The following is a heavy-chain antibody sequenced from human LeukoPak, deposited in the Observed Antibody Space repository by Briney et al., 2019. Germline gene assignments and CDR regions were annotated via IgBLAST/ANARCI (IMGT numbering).Heavy chain of an antibody. CDR2: INSDGSST. V-gene: IGHV3-74*01. CDR1: GFTFSSYW. CDR3: ARGLYGDQGYFYYGMDV. J-gene: IGHJ6*04. Sequence: PGGSLRLSCAASGFTFSSYWMHWVRQAPGKGLVWVSRINSDGSSTSYADSVKGRFTISRDNAKNTLSLQMNSLRVEDTAMYYCARGLYGDQGYFYYGMDVWGKGTTVTVSS. D-gene: IGHD4-17*01.